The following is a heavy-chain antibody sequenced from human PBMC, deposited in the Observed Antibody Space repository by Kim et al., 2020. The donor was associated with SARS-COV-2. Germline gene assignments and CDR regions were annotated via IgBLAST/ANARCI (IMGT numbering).Heavy chain of an antibody. CDR1: GGPISSSSYY. J-gene: IGHJ6*02. Sequence: SETLSLTCTVSGGPISSSSYYWGWIRHPPGKGLEWIGSIYYSGSTYYNPSLKSRVTISVDTSKNQFSLKLSSVTAADTAVYYCAGRDVRGDYGVNYYYYGMDVWGQGATVTVSS. D-gene: IGHD4-17*01. CDR3: AGRDVRGDYGVNYYYYGMDV. V-gene: IGHV4-39*01. CDR2: IYYSGST.